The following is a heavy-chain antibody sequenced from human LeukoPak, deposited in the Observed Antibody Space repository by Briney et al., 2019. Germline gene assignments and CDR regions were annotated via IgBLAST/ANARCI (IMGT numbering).Heavy chain of an antibody. J-gene: IGHJ4*02. CDR3: AKGGYGSGSYSFHYFDY. CDR2: ISGSGGST. Sequence: GGSLRLSCAASGFTFSYYSMNWVRQAPGKGLEWVSAISGSGGSTYYADSVKGRFTISRDNSKNTLYLQMNSLRAEDTAVYYCAKGGYGSGSYSFHYFDYWGQGTLVTVSS. D-gene: IGHD3-10*01. V-gene: IGHV3-23*01. CDR1: GFTFSYYS.